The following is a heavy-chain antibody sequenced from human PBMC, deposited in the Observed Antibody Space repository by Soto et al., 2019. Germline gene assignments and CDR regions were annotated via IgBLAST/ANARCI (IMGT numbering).Heavy chain of an antibody. Sequence: EVQLVESGGGLIQPGGSLRLSCAASEFTVSSNYMNWVRQAPGKGLECVSTIYSGGSTYYADSVKGRFTISRDNSKNTMDLQMHNLRAEDTAVYYCAGRVGATNYGMDVWGQGPTVTVSS. V-gene: IGHV3-53*01. CDR1: EFTVSSNY. CDR2: IYSGGST. CDR3: AGRVGATNYGMDV. D-gene: IGHD1-26*01. J-gene: IGHJ6*02.